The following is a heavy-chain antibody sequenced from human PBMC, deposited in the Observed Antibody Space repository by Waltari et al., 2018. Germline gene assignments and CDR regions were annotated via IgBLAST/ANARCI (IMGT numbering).Heavy chain of an antibody. Sequence: QLVESGGGLVKPGSSLRLSCAASGFSFSDYNMHWLRRAPGKGLEWVSSISSKSTYIYYADSLRGRFSISRYNAENSLFLQMNNLRGEDTAVYYCARDTIFYGSGSYDPWGQGTRVTVSS. CDR1: GFSFSDYN. J-gene: IGHJ5*02. V-gene: IGHV3-21*01. CDR3: ARDTIFYGSGSYDP. CDR2: ISSKSTYI. D-gene: IGHD3-10*01.